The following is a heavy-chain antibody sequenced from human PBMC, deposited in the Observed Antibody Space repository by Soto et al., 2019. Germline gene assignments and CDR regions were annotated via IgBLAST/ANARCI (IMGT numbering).Heavy chain of an antibody. V-gene: IGHV4-30-4*01. Sequence: QVQLQESGPGLVKPSQTLSLTCTVSGGSISSGDYSWSWTRQPPGKGLEWIGYSYYSGSTYYNPSLKSRVTLSVDTSKNQFSLQLSSVTAADTAVYYCARASPVVTDVWGQGTTVTVSS. CDR2: SYYSGST. CDR3: ARASPVVTDV. J-gene: IGHJ6*02. CDR1: GGSISSGDYS. D-gene: IGHD5-18*01.